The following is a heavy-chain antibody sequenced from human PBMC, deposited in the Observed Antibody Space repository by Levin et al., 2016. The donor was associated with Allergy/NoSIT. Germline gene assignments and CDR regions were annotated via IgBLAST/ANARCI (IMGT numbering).Heavy chain of an antibody. CDR1: GGSFSGYY. D-gene: IGHD6-19*01. V-gene: IGHV4-34*01. Sequence: GSLRLSCAVYGGSFSGYYWSWIRQPPGKGLEWIGEINHSGSTNYNPSLKSRVTISVDTSKNQFSLKLSSVTAADTAVYYCARRKGRAVAGTNDYWGQGTLVTVSS. CDR2: INHSGST. J-gene: IGHJ4*02. CDR3: ARRKGRAVAGTNDY.